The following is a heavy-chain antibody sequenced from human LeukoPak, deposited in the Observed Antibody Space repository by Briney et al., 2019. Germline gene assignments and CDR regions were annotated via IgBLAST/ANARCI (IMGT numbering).Heavy chain of an antibody. CDR1: GFTVSSYG. CDR2: ISGSGGST. J-gene: IGHJ5*02. V-gene: IGHV3-23*01. D-gene: IGHD6-13*01. CDR3: AKQRYSSSWLPPNWFDP. Sequence: GGTLRLSCAASGFTVSSYGMSWVRQAPGKGLEWDSAISGSGGSTYYADSVKGRFTISRDNSKNTLYLQMNSLRAEDTAVYYCAKQRYSSSWLPPNWFDPWGQGTLVTVSS.